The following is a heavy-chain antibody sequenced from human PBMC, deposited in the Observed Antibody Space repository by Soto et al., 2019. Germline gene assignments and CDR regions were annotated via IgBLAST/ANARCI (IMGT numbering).Heavy chain of an antibody. D-gene: IGHD2-15*01. Sequence: QVQLQESGPGLVKPSETLSLTCNVSGGSIRSYYWSWVRQPDGKPLEWIGRIYTSGSTNYNPSLKSRVSMSVDTSKNQFSLEVTSVTAADTAVYYCAREVASGFGMDVWGLGTTVTVSS. CDR1: GGSIRSYY. J-gene: IGHJ6*02. CDR3: AREVASGFGMDV. CDR2: IYTSGST. V-gene: IGHV4-4*07.